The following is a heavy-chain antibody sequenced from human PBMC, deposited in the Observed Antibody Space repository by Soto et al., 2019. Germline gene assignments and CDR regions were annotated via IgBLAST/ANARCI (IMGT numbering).Heavy chain of an antibody. CDR1: GFTFSSYA. J-gene: IGHJ4*02. Sequence: GGSLRLSCAASGFTFSSYAMSWVRQAPGKGLEWVSSISGSGGSTYYADSVKGRFTISRDNSKNTLYLQMNSLRAEDTAVYYCAKDSVAAAGNPPADYWGQGTLVTVSS. V-gene: IGHV3-23*01. CDR2: ISGSGGST. CDR3: AKDSVAAAGNPPADY. D-gene: IGHD6-13*01.